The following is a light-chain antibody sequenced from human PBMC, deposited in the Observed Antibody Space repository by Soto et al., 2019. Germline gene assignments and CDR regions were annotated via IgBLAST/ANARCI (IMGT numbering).Light chain of an antibody. J-gene: IGKJ3*01. CDR2: GAS. Sequence: IQLTQSPSSLSASVGDRVTISCRASQGIANFLAWYQQKPGKAPKLLIYGASTLQSGVPSRFSGSGSGTEFPLTISSLQPEDFASYYCQQLNSFPIPFGPGTKVDIK. CDR1: QGIANF. V-gene: IGKV1-9*01. CDR3: QQLNSFPIP.